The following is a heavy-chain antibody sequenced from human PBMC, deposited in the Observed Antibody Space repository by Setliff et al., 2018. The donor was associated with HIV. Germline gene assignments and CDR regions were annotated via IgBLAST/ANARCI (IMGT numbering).Heavy chain of an antibody. V-gene: IGHV3-30*07. Sequence: GGSLRLSCVASGFTFSTFAMHWVRQGPGKGLEWVAGISPNGRATHYAESVKGRFTISRDNSKKTLYLQMDDLTAADTAIYYCAKLGSTGYLDSYNWLDPWGQGTLVTVSS. CDR1: GFTFSTFA. CDR2: ISPNGRAT. J-gene: IGHJ5*02. D-gene: IGHD2-2*01. CDR3: AKLGSTGYLDSYNWLDP.